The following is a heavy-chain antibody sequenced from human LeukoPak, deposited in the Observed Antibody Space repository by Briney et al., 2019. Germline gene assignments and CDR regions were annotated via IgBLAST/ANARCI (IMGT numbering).Heavy chain of an antibody. Sequence: PGGSLKLSCVASRFTFSNHYMSWVRQAPGKGLEWVATIKPDGSETFYVDSVKGRFTVSRDNAKNSLYLQMSSLRAEDTAVYYCATYSSMNAREFQHWGQGTLVTVSS. CDR1: RFTFSNHY. V-gene: IGHV3-7*01. D-gene: IGHD2-2*01. CDR3: ATYSSMNAREFQH. J-gene: IGHJ1*01. CDR2: IKPDGSET.